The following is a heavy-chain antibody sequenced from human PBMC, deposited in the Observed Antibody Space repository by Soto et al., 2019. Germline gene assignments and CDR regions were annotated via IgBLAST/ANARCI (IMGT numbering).Heavy chain of an antibody. CDR2: ISWNSGSI. J-gene: IGHJ4*02. D-gene: IGHD5-12*01. V-gene: IGHV3-9*01. CDR3: AQDRGGIILATSYFDY. CDR1: GFTFDDYA. Sequence: EVQLVESGGGLVQPGRSLRLSCAASGFTFDDYAMHWVRQAPGKGLEWVSGISWNSGSIGYADSVKGRFTISRDNAKNSLYLQMNSLRAEDTALYYCAQDRGGIILATSYFDYWGQGTLVTVSS.